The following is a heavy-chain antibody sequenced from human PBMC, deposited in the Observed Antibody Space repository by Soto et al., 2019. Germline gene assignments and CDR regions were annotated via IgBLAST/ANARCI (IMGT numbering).Heavy chain of an antibody. CDR1: GFTFSSYA. J-gene: IGHJ4*02. D-gene: IGHD6-13*01. CDR3: AKAAAGPGTKRYYFDY. V-gene: IGHV3-23*01. Sequence: PGGSLRLSCAASGFTFSSYAMSWVRQAPGKGLEWVSTISGSGGSTYYADSVKGRFTISRDNSKNTLYLQMNSLRAEDTAVYYCAKAAAGPGTKRYYFDYWGQGTLVTVSS. CDR2: ISGSGGST.